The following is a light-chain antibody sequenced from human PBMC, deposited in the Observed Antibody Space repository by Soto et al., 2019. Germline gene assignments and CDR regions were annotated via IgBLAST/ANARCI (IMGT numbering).Light chain of an antibody. CDR3: HVWDSDRDHPV. V-gene: IGLV3-21*04. CDR2: NEV. J-gene: IGLJ2*01. CDR1: NIGSKS. Sequence: SYVLTQPPSVSVAPGKTASITCGGNNIGSKSVHWYQQKSGQAPVLVIYNEVDRPSGIPERFSGSNYGNTATLTISRVEAGDEAAYYCHVWDSDRDHPVFGGGTQLTVL.